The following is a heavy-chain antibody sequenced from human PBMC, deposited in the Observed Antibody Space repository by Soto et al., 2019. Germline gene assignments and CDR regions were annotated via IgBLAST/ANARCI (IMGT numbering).Heavy chain of an antibody. V-gene: IGHV3-48*03. CDR1: GFTFSSYE. D-gene: IGHD5-18*01. Sequence: GGSLRLSCAASGFTFSSYEMNWVRQAPGKGLEWVSYISSSGSTIYYADSVKGRFTISRDNAKNSLYLQMNSLRAEDTAVYYCARGGRHSYGPFDYWGQGTLVTVSS. J-gene: IGHJ4*02. CDR3: ARGGRHSYGPFDY. CDR2: ISSSGSTI.